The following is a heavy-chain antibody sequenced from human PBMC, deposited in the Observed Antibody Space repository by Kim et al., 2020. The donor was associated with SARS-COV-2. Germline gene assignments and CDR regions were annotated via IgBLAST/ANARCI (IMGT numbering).Heavy chain of an antibody. J-gene: IGHJ4*02. CDR3: AREGLVIAIPFDY. V-gene: IGHV3-30*01. D-gene: IGHD2-21*01. Sequence: DYLQGQFPISRDHHKNPLYLQMNSLRAEDKAVYYCAREGLVIAIPFDYWGQGTLVTVSS.